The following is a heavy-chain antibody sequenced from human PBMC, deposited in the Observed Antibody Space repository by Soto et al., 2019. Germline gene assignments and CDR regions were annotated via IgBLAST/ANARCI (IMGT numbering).Heavy chain of an antibody. CDR3: ARDSTPGGYCSGGSCYFDY. CDR1: GFTFSDHY. V-gene: IGHV3-72*01. CDR2: TRNKANSYTT. D-gene: IGHD2-15*01. J-gene: IGHJ4*02. Sequence: GGSLRLSCAASGFTFSDHYMDWVRQAPGKGLEWVGRTRNKANSYTTEYAASVKGRFTISRDDSKNSLYLQMNSLKTEDTAVYYCARDSTPGGYCSGGSCYFDYWGQGTLVTVSS.